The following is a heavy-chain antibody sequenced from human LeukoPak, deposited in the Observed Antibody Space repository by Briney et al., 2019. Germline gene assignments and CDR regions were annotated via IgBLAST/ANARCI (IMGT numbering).Heavy chain of an antibody. V-gene: IGHV4-34*01. CDR2: INHSGST. CDR3: ARGSDSTYYDSSGYYSG. CDR1: GGSFSGYY. Sequence: SETLSLTCAVCGGSFSGYYWSWIRQPPGKGLEWIGEINHSGSTNYNPSLKSRVTISVDTSKNQFSLKLSSVTAADTAVYYCARGSDSTYYDSSGYYSGWGQGTLVTVSS. D-gene: IGHD3-22*01. J-gene: IGHJ4*02.